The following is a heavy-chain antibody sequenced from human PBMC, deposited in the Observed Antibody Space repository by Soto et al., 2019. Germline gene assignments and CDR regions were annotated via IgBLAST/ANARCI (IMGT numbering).Heavy chain of an antibody. D-gene: IGHD3-22*01. CDR1: GFTFSSYR. J-gene: IGHJ4*02. CDR2: ISSSSTYI. CDR3: ARGTNYYDSSVYYGY. Sequence: GGSLRLSCAASGFTFSSYRMNWVRQAPGKGLQWVSSISSSSTYIYYAGSVKGRFTISRDNAKNSLYLQMNSLRAEDTAVYYCARGTNYYDSSVYYGYWGQGTLVTVSS. V-gene: IGHV3-21*01.